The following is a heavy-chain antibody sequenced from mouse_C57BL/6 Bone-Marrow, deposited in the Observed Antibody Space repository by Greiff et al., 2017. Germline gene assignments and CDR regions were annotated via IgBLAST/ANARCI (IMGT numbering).Heavy chain of an antibody. D-gene: IGHD4-1*01. CDR1: GYTFTDYY. V-gene: IGHV1-26*01. Sequence: EVQLQQPGPELVKPGASVKISCKASGYTFTDYYMNWVKQSHGKSLEWIGDINPNNGGPSYNQKFKGKDTLTVDKSSSPAYLELRSLTSEASAVYYCARGEETGTRYFDYWGKGTTLTVAS. CDR3: ARGEETGTRYFDY. CDR2: INPNNGGP. J-gene: IGHJ2*01.